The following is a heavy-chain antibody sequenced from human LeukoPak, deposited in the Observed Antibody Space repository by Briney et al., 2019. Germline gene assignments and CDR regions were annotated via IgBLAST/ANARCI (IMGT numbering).Heavy chain of an antibody. Sequence: SETLSLTCTVSGGSVSSGSYYWSWIRQPPGKGLEWIGYFYYSGSTNYNPSLKSRVTISVDSSKNQFSLRLSSVTAADTAVYYCVRVASLTFDYWGQGTLVTVSS. J-gene: IGHJ4*02. D-gene: IGHD2-15*01. V-gene: IGHV4-61*01. CDR1: GGSVSSGSYY. CDR2: FYYSGST. CDR3: VRVASLTFDY.